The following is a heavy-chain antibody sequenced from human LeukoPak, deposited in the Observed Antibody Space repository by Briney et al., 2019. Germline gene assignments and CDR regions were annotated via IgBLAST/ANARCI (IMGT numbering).Heavy chain of an antibody. CDR3: ARTYSSGWYGDY. V-gene: IGHV3-53*01. J-gene: IGHJ4*02. D-gene: IGHD6-19*01. CDR2: IYSGGST. Sequence: GGSLRLSRAASGFTFSSYSMSWVRQAPGKGLEWVSVIYSGGSTYYADSVKGRFTISRDNSKNTLYLQMNSLRAEDTAVYYCARTYSSGWYGDYWGQGTLVTVSS. CDR1: GFTFSSYS.